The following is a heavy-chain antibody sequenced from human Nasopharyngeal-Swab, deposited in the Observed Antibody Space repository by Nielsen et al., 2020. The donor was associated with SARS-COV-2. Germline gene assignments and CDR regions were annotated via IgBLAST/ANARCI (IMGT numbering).Heavy chain of an antibody. J-gene: IGHJ3*02. CDR1: GYTFTSYA. D-gene: IGHD3-22*01. CDR3: ARDRFSYYYDSSGYFDAFDI. CDR2: INTNTGNP. Sequence: ASVKVSCKASGYTFTSYAMNWMRQAPGQGLEWMGWINTNTGNPTYAQGFTGRFVFSLDTSVSTAYLQISSLKAEDTAVYYCARDRFSYYYDSSGYFDAFDIWGQGTMVTVSS. V-gene: IGHV7-4-1*02.